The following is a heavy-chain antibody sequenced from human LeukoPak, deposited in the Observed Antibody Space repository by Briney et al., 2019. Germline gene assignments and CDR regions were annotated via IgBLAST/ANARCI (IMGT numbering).Heavy chain of an antibody. CDR2: IYHSGST. CDR3: ASTRYDILTGYFTFGY. CDR1: GGSISSSNW. D-gene: IGHD3-9*01. V-gene: IGHV4-4*02. Sequence: SGTLSLTCAVSGGSISSSNWWSWVRQPPGKGLEWIGEIYHSGSTNYNPSLKSRVTISVDKSKNQFSLKLSSVTAADTAVYYCASTRYDILTGYFTFGYWGQGTLVTVSS. J-gene: IGHJ4*02.